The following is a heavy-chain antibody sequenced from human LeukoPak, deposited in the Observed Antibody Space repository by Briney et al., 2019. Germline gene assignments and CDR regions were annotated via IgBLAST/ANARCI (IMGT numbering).Heavy chain of an antibody. V-gene: IGHV4-61*01. D-gene: IGHD3-16*02. J-gene: IGHJ5*02. CDR2: IYYSGST. CDR3: ARALDNWFDP. CDR1: GGSVSSGSYY. Sequence: KSSETLSLTCTVSGGSVSSGSYYWSWIRQPPGKGLEWIGYIYYSGSTNYNPSLKSRVTISVDTSKNQFSLKLSSVTAADTAVSYCARALDNWFDPWGQGTLVTVSS.